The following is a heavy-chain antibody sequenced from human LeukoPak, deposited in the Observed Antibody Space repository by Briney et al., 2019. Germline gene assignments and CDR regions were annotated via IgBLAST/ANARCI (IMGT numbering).Heavy chain of an antibody. CDR1: GGSISSGDYY. D-gene: IGHD3-22*01. CDR2: IYYSAST. CDR3: ARDFGYYDNTDY. Sequence: SXXLSLTCTVSGGSISSGDYYWRWIRQPPGKGLEWIGYIYYSASTYYNPSLKSRVTISVDTSKTQFSLKLSSVTAADTAVYYCARDFGYYDNTDYWGQGTLVTVSS. J-gene: IGHJ4*02. V-gene: IGHV4-30-4*08.